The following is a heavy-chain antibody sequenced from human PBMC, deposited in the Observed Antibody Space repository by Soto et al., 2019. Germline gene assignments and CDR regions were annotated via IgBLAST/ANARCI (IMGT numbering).Heavy chain of an antibody. Sequence: GGSLRLSCAASGFTFSTCAMNWVRQPPGKGLEWVSSISGSGAYTYYADSVQGRFTISRDNSKNALYLQMNSLRAEDTAVYYCATFTQHRDYDSSGYYVPVRNWGQGTLVTVSS. D-gene: IGHD3-22*01. CDR3: ATFTQHRDYDSSGYYVPVRN. V-gene: IGHV3-23*01. CDR2: ISGSGAYT. J-gene: IGHJ4*02. CDR1: GFTFSTCA.